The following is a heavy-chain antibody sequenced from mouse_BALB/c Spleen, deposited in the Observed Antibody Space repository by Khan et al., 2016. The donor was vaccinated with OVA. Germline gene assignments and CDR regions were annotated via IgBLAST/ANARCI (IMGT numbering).Heavy chain of an antibody. J-gene: IGHJ4*01. Sequence: EVELVESGGDLVKPGGSLKLSCAASGFTFSSYGMSWVRQTPDKRLEWVATISSGGSYTYYPDSVKGRFTIFRDNAKNTLYLQMSSLKSEDTAMYYCARLYAMDYWGQGTSVTVSS. CDR1: GFTFSSYG. V-gene: IGHV5-6*01. CDR2: ISSGGSYT. CDR3: ARLYAMDY.